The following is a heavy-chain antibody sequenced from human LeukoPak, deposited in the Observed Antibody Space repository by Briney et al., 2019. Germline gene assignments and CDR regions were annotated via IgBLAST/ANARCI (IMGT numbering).Heavy chain of an antibody. V-gene: IGHV3-66*02. Sequence: GGSLRLSCAASGFTVSSNYMSWVRQALGKGLEWVSVIYSGGSTYYADSVKGRFTISRDNSKNTLYLQMNSLRAEDTAVYYCAREVWWLPGPLDYWGQGTLVTVSS. J-gene: IGHJ4*02. CDR3: AREVWWLPGPLDY. CDR2: IYSGGST. CDR1: GFTVSSNY. D-gene: IGHD5-12*01.